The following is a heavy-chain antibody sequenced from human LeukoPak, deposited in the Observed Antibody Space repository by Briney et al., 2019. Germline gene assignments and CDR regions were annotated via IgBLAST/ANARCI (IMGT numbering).Heavy chain of an antibody. CDR3: APGPYYYDSSGYGGY. J-gene: IGHJ4*02. V-gene: IGHV3-30*03. CDR2: ISYDGSNK. Sequence: GGSLRLSCAASGFTFSSYGMHWVRQAPGKGLEWVAAISYDGSNKYYADSVKGRFTISRDNSKNTLYLQMNSLRAEDTAVYYCAPGPYYYDSSGYGGYWGQGTLVTVSS. D-gene: IGHD3-22*01. CDR1: GFTFSSYG.